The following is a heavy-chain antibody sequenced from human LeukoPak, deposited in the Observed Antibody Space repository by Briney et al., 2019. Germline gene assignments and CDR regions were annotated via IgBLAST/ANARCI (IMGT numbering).Heavy chain of an antibody. Sequence: PGGPLRLSCAASGFSFDDYAMHWVRQAPGKGLEWVSGITWNSDNIEYADSVKGRFTISRDNAKNSLDLQMNSLRAEDMALYYCAKGGGGRLIYYYYMDVWGKGTTVTVSS. CDR1: GFSFDDYA. D-gene: IGHD3-16*01. J-gene: IGHJ6*03. CDR3: AKGGGGRLIYYYYMDV. CDR2: ITWNSDNI. V-gene: IGHV3-9*03.